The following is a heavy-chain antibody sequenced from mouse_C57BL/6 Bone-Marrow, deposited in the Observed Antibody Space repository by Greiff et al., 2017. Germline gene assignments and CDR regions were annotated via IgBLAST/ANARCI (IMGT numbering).Heavy chain of an antibody. V-gene: IGHV5-12*01. CDR1: GFTFSDYY. CDR3: ARHIMY. D-gene: IGHD1-1*01. J-gene: IGHJ3*01. Sequence: EVKLVESGGGLVQPGGSLKLSCAASGFTFSDYYMYWVRQTPEKRLEWVAYISNGGGSTYYPDTVKGRFPISRDNAKNTLYLQMSRLKSEDTAMYYCARHIMYWGQGTLVTVSA. CDR2: ISNGGGST.